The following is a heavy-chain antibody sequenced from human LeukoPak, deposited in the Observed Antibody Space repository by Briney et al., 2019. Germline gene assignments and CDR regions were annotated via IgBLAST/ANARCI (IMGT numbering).Heavy chain of an antibody. Sequence: PGGSLRLSCAASGFTVSSNYMSWVRQAPGEGLEWVSGISNSGDSTYYSDSLKGRFTISRDNSKNTLHLQMSNLRADDTALYYCVKDRCDGTTCPEVWGQGTLVTVSS. CDR3: VKDRCDGTTCPEV. V-gene: IGHV3-23*01. J-gene: IGHJ4*02. CDR1: GFTVSSNY. CDR2: ISNSGDST. D-gene: IGHD2-2*01.